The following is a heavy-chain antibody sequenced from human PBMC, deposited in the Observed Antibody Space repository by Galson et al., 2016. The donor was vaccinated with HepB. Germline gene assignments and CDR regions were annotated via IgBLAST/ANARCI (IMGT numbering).Heavy chain of an antibody. D-gene: IGHD4-11*01. J-gene: IGHJ3*01. CDR2: IYYSGTT. CDR1: GGSISRGTYY. CDR3: ARGGTTKNGFDF. Sequence: TLSLTCTVSGGSISRGTYYWSWIRQHPGKGLEWIGYIYYSGTTYYSPSLKSRLTISVDTSKNQFSLNVSSVTAADTAVYYCARGGTTKNGFDFWGQGTMVTVSS. V-gene: IGHV4-31*03.